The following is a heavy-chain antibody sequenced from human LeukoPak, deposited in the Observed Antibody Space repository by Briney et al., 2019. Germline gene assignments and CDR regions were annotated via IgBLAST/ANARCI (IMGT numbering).Heavy chain of an antibody. CDR2: IYPGDSDT. CDR1: GYSFTSYW. CDR3: ARPLSPYGSGGSCYSFGY. D-gene: IGHD2-15*01. V-gene: IGHV5-51*01. J-gene: IGHJ4*02. Sequence: GESLKISCKGSGYSFTSYWIGWVRPMPGKGLEWMGIIYPGDSDTRYSPSFQGQVTISADKSISTAYLQWSSLKASDTAMYYWARPLSPYGSGGSCYSFGYWGQGTLVTVSS.